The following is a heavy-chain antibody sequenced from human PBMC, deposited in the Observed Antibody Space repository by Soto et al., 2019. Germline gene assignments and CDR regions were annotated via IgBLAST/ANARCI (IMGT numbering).Heavy chain of an antibody. CDR3: AATGGNYFGLDV. Sequence: GXSVKVSCKSSDTTFTHYGINWVRQAPGQGLEWMGWIXGYNGXKQYAKKFQDXXTMSADTXXRTDFMEVRGLTPDDTGLYFCAATGGNYFGLDVWGQGTTVTVSS. J-gene: IGHJ6*01. V-gene: IGHV1-18*01. CDR1: DTTFTHYG. CDR2: IXGYNGXK. D-gene: IGHD2-8*02.